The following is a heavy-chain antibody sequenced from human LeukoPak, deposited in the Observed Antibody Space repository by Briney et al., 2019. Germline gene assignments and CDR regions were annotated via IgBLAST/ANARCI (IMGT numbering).Heavy chain of an antibody. J-gene: IGHJ4*02. Sequence: PGGSLRLSCAASGFTFSSYSMNWVRQAPGKGLEWVSSISSSSSYIYYADSVKGRFTISRDNAKNSLYLQMNSLRAEDTAVYYCARVGHYDYVWGSYRYHFDYWGQGTLVTVSS. CDR1: GFTFSSYS. CDR3: ARVGHYDYVWGSYRYHFDY. D-gene: IGHD3-16*02. V-gene: IGHV3-21*01. CDR2: ISSSSSYI.